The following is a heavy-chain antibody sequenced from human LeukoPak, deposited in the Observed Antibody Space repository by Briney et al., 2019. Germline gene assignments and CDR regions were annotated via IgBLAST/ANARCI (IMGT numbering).Heavy chain of an antibody. CDR3: ARVNTQGVPSP. V-gene: IGHV4-39*01. CDR2: IYYTGTT. Sequence: SETLSLTCAVSGGSISSSDYYWGWIRQPPGKGLEWIASIYYTGTTHYNPSPKSRVTMSVDTSRNQFSLKLSSVTAADTAVYYCARVNTQGVPSPWGQGTLVTVSS. J-gene: IGHJ5*02. CDR1: GGSISSSDYY. D-gene: IGHD3-16*01.